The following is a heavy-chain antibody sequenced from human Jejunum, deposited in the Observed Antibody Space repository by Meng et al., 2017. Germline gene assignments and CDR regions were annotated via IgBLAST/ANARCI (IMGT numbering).Heavy chain of an antibody. CDR1: GVSTTAPFY. D-gene: IGHD1-14*01. V-gene: IGHV4-4*02. CDR2: VWPSGAT. J-gene: IGHJ4*02. Sequence: GQVQGSVPGRANPSGTLSLTCTVSGVSTTAPFYWTWIRQAPGKGLEWIGEVWPSGATYYHPSLSSRITISIDTSNNQFSLEVAFLTAADTAVYYCARAIRERYFDSWGQGTLVTVSS. CDR3: ARAIRERYFDS.